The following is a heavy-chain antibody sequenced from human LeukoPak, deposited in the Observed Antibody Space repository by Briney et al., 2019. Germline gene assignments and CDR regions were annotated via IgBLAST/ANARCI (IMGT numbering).Heavy chain of an antibody. Sequence: PSETLSLTCTVSGGSISSYYWSWIRQPPGKGLEWIGYIYYSGSTNYNPSLKSRVTISVDTPKNQFSLKLSSVTAADTAVYYCARGGSGSYHLDYWGQGTLVTVSS. CDR2: IYYSGST. V-gene: IGHV4-59*01. D-gene: IGHD1-26*01. J-gene: IGHJ4*02. CDR1: GGSISSYY. CDR3: ARGGSGSYHLDY.